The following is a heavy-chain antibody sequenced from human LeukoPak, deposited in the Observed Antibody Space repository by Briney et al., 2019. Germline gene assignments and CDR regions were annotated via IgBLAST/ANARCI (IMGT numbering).Heavy chain of an antibody. Sequence: GGSLRLSCAASGFTVSSNYMSWVRQAPGKGLEWVSSISSSSSYIYYADSVKGRFTISRDNAKNSLYLQMNSLRAEDTAVYYCARDEIFGVVRRDFDYWGQGTLVTVSS. V-gene: IGHV3-21*01. D-gene: IGHD3-3*01. CDR2: ISSSSSYI. CDR3: ARDEIFGVVRRDFDY. CDR1: GFTVSSNY. J-gene: IGHJ4*02.